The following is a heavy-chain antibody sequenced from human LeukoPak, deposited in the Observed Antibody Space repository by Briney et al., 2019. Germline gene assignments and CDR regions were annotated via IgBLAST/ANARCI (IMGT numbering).Heavy chain of an antibody. J-gene: IGHJ5*02. CDR1: GFTVSSNY. D-gene: IGHD3-22*01. CDR2: IYSGGST. V-gene: IGHV3-53*01. CDR3: ARESKYYDSSGYYDWFDP. Sequence: PGGSLRLSCAASGFTVSSNYMSWVRQAPGKGLEWVSVIYSGGSTYYADSVKGRFTISRDSSKNTLYLQMNSLRAEDTAVYYCARESKYYDSSGYYDWFDPWGQGTLVTVSS.